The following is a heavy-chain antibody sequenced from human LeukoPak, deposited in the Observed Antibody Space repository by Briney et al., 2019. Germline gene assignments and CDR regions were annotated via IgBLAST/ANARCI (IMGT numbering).Heavy chain of an antibody. CDR1: GFTFSSYA. Sequence: GGSLRLSCEASGFTFSSYAMSWVRQAPGKGLEWVSVISGSGGSTYYADSVKGRFTTSRDNSKNTLYLQMNSLRAEDTAVYYCAKSMSKKPIDYWGQGTLVTVSS. J-gene: IGHJ4*02. CDR3: AKSMSKKPIDY. CDR2: ISGSGGST. V-gene: IGHV3-23*01.